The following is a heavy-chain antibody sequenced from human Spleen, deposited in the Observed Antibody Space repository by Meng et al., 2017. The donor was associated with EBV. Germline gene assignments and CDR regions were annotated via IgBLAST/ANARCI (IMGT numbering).Heavy chain of an antibody. CDR3: ARVAVGDFSSSWTYLDS. CDR1: GGSISSSNW. Sequence: QVPVGVRGPGLVKPSGTLSLTCVVSGGSISSSNWWSWVRQPPGKGLEWIGEIYHTESTNYNPSLKSRVTISLDKSKNQFSLKLSSMTAADTAVYYCARVAVGDFSSSWTYLDSWGQGTLVTVSS. J-gene: IGHJ4*02. D-gene: IGHD6-13*01. CDR2: IYHTEST. V-gene: IGHV4-4*02.